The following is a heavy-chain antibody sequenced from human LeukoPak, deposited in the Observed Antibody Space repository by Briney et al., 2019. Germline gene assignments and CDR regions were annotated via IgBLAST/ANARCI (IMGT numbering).Heavy chain of an antibody. CDR1: GYTFTSYD. CDR2: MNPNSGNT. D-gene: IGHD3-9*01. Sequence: GASVKVSCKASGYTFTSYDINWVRQATGQGLEWMGWMNPNSGNTGYAQKFQGRVTMTRNTSISTAYMELSSLRSEDTAVYYCARGGVAELRYFDWAGARAFDIWGQGTMVTVSS. V-gene: IGHV1-8*01. CDR3: ARGGVAELRYFDWAGARAFDI. J-gene: IGHJ3*02.